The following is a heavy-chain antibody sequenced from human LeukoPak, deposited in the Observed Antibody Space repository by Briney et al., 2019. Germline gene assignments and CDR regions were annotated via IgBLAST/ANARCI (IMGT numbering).Heavy chain of an antibody. D-gene: IGHD3-22*01. CDR2: TYPGDSDT. Sequence: GESLKISCKGSGDSFTSYWIGWVRQMPGKGLEWMGTTYPGDSDTRYSPSFQGQVTISADKSISTAYLQWSSLKASDTAMYYCATGYYSHYFDYCGQGTLVTVSS. J-gene: IGHJ4*02. V-gene: IGHV5-51*01. CDR3: ATGYYSHYFDY. CDR1: GDSFTSYW.